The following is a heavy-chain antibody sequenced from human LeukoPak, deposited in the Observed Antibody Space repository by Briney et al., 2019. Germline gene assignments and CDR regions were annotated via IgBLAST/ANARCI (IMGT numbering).Heavy chain of an antibody. Sequence: QTGGSLRLSCAGSGFTFSSYSIHWVRQAPGKGLEWVAVISYDGSDKYYADSVQGRFTISRDNSKNTLYLQMNSLRAEDTAVYYCARGAGSYYFTYFQHWGQGTLVTVSS. J-gene: IGHJ1*01. CDR2: ISYDGSDK. D-gene: IGHD1-26*01. V-gene: IGHV3-30-3*01. CDR1: GFTFSSYS. CDR3: ARGAGSYYFTYFQH.